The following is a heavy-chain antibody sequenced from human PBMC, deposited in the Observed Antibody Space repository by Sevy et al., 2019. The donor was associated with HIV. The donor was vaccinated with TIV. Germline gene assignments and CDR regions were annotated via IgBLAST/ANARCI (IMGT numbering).Heavy chain of an antibody. V-gene: IGHV3-7*01. CDR2: IKPDGSEI. CDR1: GFTFTDHW. CDR3: ALERLSSNVAEYFQN. D-gene: IGHD1-1*01. J-gene: IGHJ1*01. Sequence: GSLRLSCVASGFTFTDHWMTWLRQAPGKGLEWVANIKPDGSEIYYVASVKGRFTISRDNAKNSLYLQMNSLRAEDTAVYCCALERLSSNVAEYFQNWGQCTMVTVSS.